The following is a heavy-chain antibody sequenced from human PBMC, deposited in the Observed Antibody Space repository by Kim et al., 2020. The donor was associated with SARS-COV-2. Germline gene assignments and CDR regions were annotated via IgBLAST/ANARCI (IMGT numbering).Heavy chain of an antibody. CDR3: ARVGSSRAFDI. V-gene: IGHV4-39*01. CDR2: IYYSGST. Sequence: SETLSLTCTVSGGSISSSSYYWGWIRQPPGKGLEWIGSIYYSGSTYYNPSLKSRVTISVDTSKNQFSLKLSSVTAADTAVYYCARVGSSRAFDIWGQGTMVTVSS. CDR1: GGSISSSSYY. D-gene: IGHD2-2*01. J-gene: IGHJ3*02.